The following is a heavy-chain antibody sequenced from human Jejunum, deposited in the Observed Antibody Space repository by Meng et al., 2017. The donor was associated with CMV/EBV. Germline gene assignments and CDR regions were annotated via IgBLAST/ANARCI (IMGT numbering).Heavy chain of an antibody. J-gene: IGHJ4*02. Sequence: CTGSGGTFSGHVISWVRQAPGQGLEWMGGITPILQIANYAQKFQGRVTITADTSTSTTYMELSSLRSEDTAIYYCARGVGGNLPYFDYWGQGTLVTVSS. CDR2: ITPILQIA. CDR1: GGTFSGHV. V-gene: IGHV1-69*10. D-gene: IGHD4-23*01. CDR3: ARGVGGNLPYFDY.